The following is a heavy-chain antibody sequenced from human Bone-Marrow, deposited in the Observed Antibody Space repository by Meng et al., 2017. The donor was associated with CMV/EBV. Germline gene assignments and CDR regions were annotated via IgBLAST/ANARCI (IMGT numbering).Heavy chain of an antibody. V-gene: IGHV4-59*01. Sequence: SETLSLTCNVSGDSISNYYWSWIRQPPGKGLEWIGYIYYSGSTNYSPSLKSRVTISLDTSKNQFSLRLSSVTAADTAVYYCARVGSSTAFDFDNCGQGTLVTVSS. CDR3: ARVGSSTAFDFDN. D-gene: IGHD2-2*01. CDR2: IYYSGST. CDR1: GDSISNYY. J-gene: IGHJ4*02.